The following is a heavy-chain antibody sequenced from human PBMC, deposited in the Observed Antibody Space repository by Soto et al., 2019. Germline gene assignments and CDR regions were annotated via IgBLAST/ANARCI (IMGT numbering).Heavy chain of an antibody. V-gene: IGHV4-31*03. Sequence: SETLSLTCTVSCGSISSGGYYWSWIRQHPGKGLEWIGYIYYSGSTYYNPSLKSRVTISVDTSKNQFSLKLSSVTAADTAVYYCARMGDFVDTAMVLNFDYWGQGTLVTVSS. J-gene: IGHJ4*02. CDR3: ARMGDFVDTAMVLNFDY. D-gene: IGHD5-18*01. CDR1: CGSISSGGYY. CDR2: IYYSGST.